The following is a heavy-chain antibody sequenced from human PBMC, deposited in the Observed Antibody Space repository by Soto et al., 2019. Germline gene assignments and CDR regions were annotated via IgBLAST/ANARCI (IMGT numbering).Heavy chain of an antibody. V-gene: IGHV2-5*02. D-gene: IGHD2-15*01. CDR2: IYWDDDK. CDR3: AHLYCSGGSCRFNWFDP. CDR1: GFSLSTSGVG. Sequence: QITLKESGPTLVKPTQTLTLTCTFSGFSLSTSGVGVGWIRQPPGTALEWLALIYWDDDKRYSPSLKSRLTITKDTSKNQVVLTMTNMDPVDTATYYCAHLYCSGGSCRFNWFDPWGQGTLVTVSS. J-gene: IGHJ5*02.